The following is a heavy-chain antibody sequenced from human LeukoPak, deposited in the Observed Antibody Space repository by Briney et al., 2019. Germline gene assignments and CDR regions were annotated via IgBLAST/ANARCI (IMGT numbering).Heavy chain of an antibody. CDR1: GYTFTNYD. CDR3: TRGGARRESSSLNCSAP. D-gene: IGHD5-18*01. J-gene: IGHJ5*02. CDR2: MNPNSGNT. V-gene: IGHV1-8*02. Sequence: ASVTVSCKASGYTFTNYDINWVRQATGQGLVWLGWMNPNSGNTGYAQKFKGRVTMTRNTSITTAYLELSSLRSEATAVYYCTRGGARRESSSLNCSAPGGQGTLVTVSS.